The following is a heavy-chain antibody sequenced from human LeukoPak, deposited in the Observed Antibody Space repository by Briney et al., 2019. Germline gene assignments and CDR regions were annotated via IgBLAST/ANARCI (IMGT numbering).Heavy chain of an antibody. CDR1: GXSISPYY. V-gene: IGHV4-59*01. CDR2: IHYTGTT. CDR3: ARTQNWGYFDY. Sequence: PSETLSLTCTVSGXSISPYYWSWIRQAPGKGLEWIAYIHYTGTTKYNPSLESRITISVDTSTNQFSLRLSSVTAADTAVYYCARTQNWGYFDYWGQGTLVTVSS. D-gene: IGHD7-27*01. J-gene: IGHJ4*02.